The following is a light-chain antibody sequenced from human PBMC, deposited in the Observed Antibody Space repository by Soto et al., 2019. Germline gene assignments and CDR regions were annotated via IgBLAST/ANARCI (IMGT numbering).Light chain of an antibody. CDR1: SSDIGGYTY. Sequence: QSVLTQPPSASGSPGQSVTISCTGTSSDIGGYTYVSWYQQPPGKAPKLMIYEVTKRPSGVPDRFSGSKSGNTASLTVSGLQAEDEADYYCTSFAGNFNVVFGGGTKLTVL. V-gene: IGLV2-8*01. CDR3: TSFAGNFNVV. J-gene: IGLJ2*01. CDR2: EVT.